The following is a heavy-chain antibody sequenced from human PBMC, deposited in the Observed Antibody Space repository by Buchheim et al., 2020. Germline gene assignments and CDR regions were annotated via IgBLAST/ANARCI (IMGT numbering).Heavy chain of an antibody. V-gene: IGHV4-30-4*01. CDR3: AKAEVINYGIDV. Sequence: QVQLQESGPGLVKPSQTLSLTCTVPGGSISSGDYYWSWIRQPPGKGLEWIGYIYYSGSTYYNPSLKSRVSISVVTSTNHISLKLSSVTAADTAVYYCAKAEVINYGIDVWGQGTT. J-gene: IGHJ6*02. CDR2: IYYSGST. D-gene: IGHD2-21*01. CDR1: GGSISSGDYY.